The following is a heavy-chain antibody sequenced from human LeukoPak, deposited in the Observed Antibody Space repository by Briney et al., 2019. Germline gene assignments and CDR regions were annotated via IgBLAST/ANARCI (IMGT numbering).Heavy chain of an antibody. D-gene: IGHD3/OR15-3a*01. CDR3: ARDWDWQLFF. V-gene: IGHV1-69*05. Sequence: ASVKVSCKASGGTFSSYAISWVRQAPGQGLEWMGGIIPMFGPANYAQKFQGRVTMTRDMSTSTVYMELSSLRSEDTAVYYCARDWDWQLFFWGQGTLVTVSS. J-gene: IGHJ4*02. CDR1: GGTFSSYA. CDR2: IIPMFGPA.